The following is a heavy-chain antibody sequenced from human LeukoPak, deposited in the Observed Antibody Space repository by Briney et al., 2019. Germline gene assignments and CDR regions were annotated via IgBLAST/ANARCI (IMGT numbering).Heavy chain of an antibody. V-gene: IGHV3-7*04. CDR3: ARVLWFGGIYYFDY. D-gene: IGHD3-10*01. J-gene: IGHJ4*02. Sequence: GGSLRLSCAASGFSFRSFWMSWVRQAPGKGLGWVGSIKEDGSDKYYVESVKGRFTLSRENARNSLYLQMNSLRAEDTAVYYCARVLWFGGIYYFDYWGQGTLVTVSS. CDR1: GFSFRSFW. CDR2: IKEDGSDK.